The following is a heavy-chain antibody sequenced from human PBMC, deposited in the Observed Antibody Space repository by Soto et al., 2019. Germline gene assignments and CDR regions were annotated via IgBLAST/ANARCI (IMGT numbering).Heavy chain of an antibody. J-gene: IGHJ3*02. D-gene: IGHD1-20*01. CDR1: GGTFSSYA. Sequence: ASVKVSCKASGGTFSSYALSWVRQAPGQGLEWIGGIIPIFGTAKYAQKFQGRVTITADQSASTAYMELSSLXSEDTAVYYCEGITGVAAFDIRGQRKIVTVSS. V-gene: IGHV1-69*13. CDR2: IIPIFGTA. CDR3: EGITGVAAFDI.